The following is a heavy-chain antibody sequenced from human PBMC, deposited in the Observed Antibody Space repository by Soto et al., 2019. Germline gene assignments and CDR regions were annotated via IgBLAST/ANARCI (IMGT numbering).Heavy chain of an antibody. CDR2: ISHSGST. CDR1: GGSITSYY. Sequence: PSETLSLTCTVSGGSITSYYWSWIRQPPGKGLEWIGEISHSGSTNYNPSLKSRVTISVDTSKNQFSLKLSSVTAADTAVYYCARVGVDTAMAVDYWGQGTLVTVSS. D-gene: IGHD5-18*01. J-gene: IGHJ4*02. CDR3: ARVGVDTAMAVDY. V-gene: IGHV4-34*01.